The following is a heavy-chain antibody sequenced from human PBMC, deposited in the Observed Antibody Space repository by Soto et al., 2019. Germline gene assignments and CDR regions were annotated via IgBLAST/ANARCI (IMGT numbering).Heavy chain of an antibody. J-gene: IGHJ4*02. CDR1: GFTFSSYA. Sequence: GGSLRLSCAASGFTFSSYAMHWVRQAPGKGLEWVAVISYDGSNKYYADSVKGRFTISRDNSKNTLYLQMNSLRAEDTAVYYCARDEVGFDYWGQGTLVTVSS. V-gene: IGHV3-30-3*01. CDR2: ISYDGSNK. CDR3: ARDEVGFDY.